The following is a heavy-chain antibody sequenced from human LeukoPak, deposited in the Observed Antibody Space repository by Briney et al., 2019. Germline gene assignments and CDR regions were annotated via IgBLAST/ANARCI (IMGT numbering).Heavy chain of an antibody. CDR3: ARVWRVGWYYFDY. Sequence: SVKVSCKASGGTFSSYAISWVRQAPGQGLEWMGGIIPIFGTANYAQKFQGRATITADKSTSTAYMELSSLRSEDTAVYYCARVWRVGWYYFDYWGQGTLVTVSS. CDR1: GGTFSSYA. CDR2: IIPIFGTA. V-gene: IGHV1-69*06. J-gene: IGHJ4*02. D-gene: IGHD6-19*01.